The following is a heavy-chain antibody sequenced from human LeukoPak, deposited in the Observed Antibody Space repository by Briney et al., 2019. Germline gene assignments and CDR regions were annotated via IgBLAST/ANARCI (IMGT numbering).Heavy chain of an antibody. CDR2: ISYDGSNK. J-gene: IGHJ5*02. D-gene: IGHD3-3*01. CDR3: ARDQRGYYDFWSGYSNWFDP. Sequence: GRSLRLSCAASGFIFSSYAMHWVRQAPGKGLEWVAVISYDGSNKYYADSVKGRFTISRDNSKNTLYLQMNSLRAEDTAVYYCARDQRGYYDFWSGYSNWFDPWGQGTLVTVSS. CDR1: GFIFSSYA. V-gene: IGHV3-30-3*01.